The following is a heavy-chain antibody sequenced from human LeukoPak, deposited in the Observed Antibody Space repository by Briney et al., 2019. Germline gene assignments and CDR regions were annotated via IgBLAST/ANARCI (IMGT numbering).Heavy chain of an antibody. D-gene: IGHD2-8*01. CDR1: GFSFTNDW. J-gene: IGHJ4*02. V-gene: IGHV3-15*01. CDR2: IRNKVDGGTT. Sequence: GGSLRLSCAASGFSFTNDWMSWVRQAPGRGLEWVGLIRNKVDGGTTDCAAPVKGRFTISRDDSKNTLFLQMHSLQTEDTAVYYCAKDRSCINDVCHGDFDYWGQGTLVTVSS. CDR3: AKDRSCINDVCHGDFDY.